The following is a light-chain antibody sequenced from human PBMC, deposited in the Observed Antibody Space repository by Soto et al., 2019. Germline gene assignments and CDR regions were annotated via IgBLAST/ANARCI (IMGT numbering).Light chain of an antibody. CDR1: QSVSSW. V-gene: IGKV1-5*03. CDR2: TAS. CDR3: QQYNSAWT. Sequence: DIQMTQSPSTLSASVGDRVTITCRGSQSVSSWLAWYQQKPGKAPNLLIYTASSLESGVPSRFSGSGSGTEFTLTISSLQPDDFATYYCQQYNSAWTFGQGTTVEIK. J-gene: IGKJ1*01.